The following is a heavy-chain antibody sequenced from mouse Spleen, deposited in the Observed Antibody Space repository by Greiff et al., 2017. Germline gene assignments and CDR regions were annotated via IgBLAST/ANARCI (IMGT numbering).Heavy chain of an antibody. J-gene: IGHJ4*01. D-gene: IGHD3-2*01. V-gene: IGHV1-82*01. CDR1: GYAFSSSW. CDR2: IYPGDGDT. Sequence: QVQLKESGPELVKPGASVKISCKASGYAFSSSWMNWVKQRPGKGLEWIGRIYPGDGDTNYNGKFKGKATLTADKSSSTAYMQLSSLTSEDSAVYFCARGDSSGLYYYAMDYWGQGTSVTVSS. CDR3: ARGDSSGLYYYAMDY.